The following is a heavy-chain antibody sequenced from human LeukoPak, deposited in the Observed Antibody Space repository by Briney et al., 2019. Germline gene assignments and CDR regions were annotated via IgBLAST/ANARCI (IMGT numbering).Heavy chain of an antibody. CDR2: INADGSST. Sequence: GGSLRLSCAASGFTFSNYWMFWVRQVPGKGLVWVSRINADGSSTTYADSVKGRFTISRDNAKNTLYLQMNSLRAEDTAVYYCARDRVAPGYWGQGTLVTVSS. V-gene: IGHV3-74*01. CDR3: ARDRVAPGY. CDR1: GFTFSNYW. D-gene: IGHD5-12*01. J-gene: IGHJ4*02.